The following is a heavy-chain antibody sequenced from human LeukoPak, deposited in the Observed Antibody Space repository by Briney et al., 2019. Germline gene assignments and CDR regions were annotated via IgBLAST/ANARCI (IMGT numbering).Heavy chain of an antibody. J-gene: IGHJ5*02. V-gene: IGHV4-59*01. CDR3: ARNTWFDP. CDR2: IYYSGST. CDR1: GGSISSYY. Sequence: SETLSLTCTVSGGSISSYYWSWIRQPPGKGLEWIGYIYYSGSTNYNPPLKSRVTISVDTSKNQFSLKLSSVTAADTAVYYCARNTWFDPWGQGTLVTVSS.